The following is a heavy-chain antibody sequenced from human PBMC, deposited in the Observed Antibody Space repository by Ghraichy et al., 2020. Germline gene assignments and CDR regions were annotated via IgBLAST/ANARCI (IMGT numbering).Heavy chain of an antibody. CDR2: ISGSGGST. V-gene: IGHV3-23*01. CDR1: GFTFSSDA. Sequence: GGSLRLSCAASGFTFSSDAMSWVRQAPGKGLEWVSAISGSGGSTYYADSVKGRFTISRDNSKNTLYLQMNSLRAEDTAVYYCAPRGGVITTFGCWGQGTLVTVSS. CDR3: APRGGVITTFGC. J-gene: IGHJ4*02. D-gene: IGHD3-10*02.